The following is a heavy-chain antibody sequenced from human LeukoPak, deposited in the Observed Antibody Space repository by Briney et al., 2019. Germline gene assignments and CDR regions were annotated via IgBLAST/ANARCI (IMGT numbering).Heavy chain of an antibody. CDR2: INPNSGGT. CDR1: GYTFTGYY. CDR3: ARGRREYSSSHTLYYSDY. Sequence: ASVKVSCKASGYTFTGYYMHWVRQAPGQGLEWMGWINPNSGGTNYAQKFQGRVTMTRDTSISTAYMELSRLRSDDTAVYYCARGRREYSSSHTLYYSDYWGQGTLDTVSS. J-gene: IGHJ4*02. D-gene: IGHD6-6*01. V-gene: IGHV1-2*02.